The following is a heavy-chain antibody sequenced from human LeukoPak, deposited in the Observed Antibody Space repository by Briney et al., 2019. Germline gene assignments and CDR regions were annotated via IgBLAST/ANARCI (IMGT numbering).Heavy chain of an antibody. CDR2: MSTSDSPI. D-gene: IGHD1-1*01. CDR1: GFTFSDYY. V-gene: IGHV3-11*04. Sequence: PGGSLRLSCAASGFTFSDYYMSWIRQAPGKGLEWVSYMSTSDSPIYYTDSVKGRFTISRDNAKNSLYLQMNSLRASDTAVYYCARELNGAFDPWGQGTLVTVSS. J-gene: IGHJ5*02. CDR3: ARELNGAFDP.